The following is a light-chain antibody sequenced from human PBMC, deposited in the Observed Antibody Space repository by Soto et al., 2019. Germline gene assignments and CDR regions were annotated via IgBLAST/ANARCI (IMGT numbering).Light chain of an antibody. CDR1: QSVSSN. J-gene: IGKJ3*01. V-gene: IGKV3-15*01. CDR2: GAS. Sequence: EIVMTQSPATLSVSPGERATLSCRASQSVSSNLAWYQQKPGQAPRLLIFGASTTATGIPARFSGSGSGTEFTLTISSLQSEDFAVYYCQQYNTWPPFTFGPGTKVDIK. CDR3: QQYNTWPPFT.